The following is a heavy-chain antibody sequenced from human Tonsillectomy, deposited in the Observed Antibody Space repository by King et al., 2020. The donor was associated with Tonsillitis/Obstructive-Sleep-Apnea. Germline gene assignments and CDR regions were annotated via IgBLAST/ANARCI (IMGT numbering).Heavy chain of an antibody. Sequence: VQLVESGGGLVQPGGSLRLSCAASGFTFSSYEMNWVRQAPGKGLEWVSYISSSGSTIYYADSVKGRFTISRDNAKNSLYLQMNSLRAEDTAVYYCARGWPDYGDYLGYFDYWGQGTLVTVSS. D-gene: IGHD4-17*01. CDR3: ARGWPDYGDYLGYFDY. CDR2: ISSSGSTI. J-gene: IGHJ4*02. CDR1: GFTFSSYE. V-gene: IGHV3-48*03.